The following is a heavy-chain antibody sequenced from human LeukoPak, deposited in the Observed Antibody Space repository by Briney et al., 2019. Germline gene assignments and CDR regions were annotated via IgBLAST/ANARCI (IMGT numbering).Heavy chain of an antibody. CDR2: FSGGGDNT. CDR1: GFTFSSYA. Sequence: GGSLRLSCAASGFTFSSYAMSWVRQAPGKGLEWVSTFSGGGDNTYYADSVKGRFTISRDNSKNTLYLQMNRLRTEDTALYYCARDTRLGYCRSTSCYASWYDPWGQGTLVTVSS. D-gene: IGHD2-2*01. V-gene: IGHV3-23*01. CDR3: ARDTRLGYCRSTSCYASWYDP. J-gene: IGHJ5*02.